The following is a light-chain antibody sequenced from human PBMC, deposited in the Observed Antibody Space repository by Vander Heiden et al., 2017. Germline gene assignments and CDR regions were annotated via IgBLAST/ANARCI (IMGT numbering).Light chain of an antibody. CDR2: GAS. J-gene: IGKJ1*01. CDR1: QSASSSY. V-gene: IGKV3-20*01. CDR3: QQDSSSRT. Sequence: EFVFTQSPGTLSLSPGDRATLSCRASQSASSSYLDWYQQKPGQAPRLLIYGASSRANGIPDRFSGSGSGTDFTLTISRLEPEDFAVYYGQQDSSSRTFGQGTKVEIK.